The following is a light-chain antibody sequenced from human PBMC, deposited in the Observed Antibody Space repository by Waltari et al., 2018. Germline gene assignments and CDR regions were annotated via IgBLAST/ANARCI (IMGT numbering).Light chain of an antibody. CDR3: QQYNTWPPST. CDR2: GAS. V-gene: IGKV3-15*01. J-gene: IGKJ2*02. CDR1: QSVSSN. Sequence: DIVMTQSPAALSVSPVERATLSCRASQSVSSNLAWYQHKPGQPPRLLISGASTRATGVPARFSGSGSGTEFTLTISSLQSEDSAIYYCQQYNTWPPSTFDQGTKLEIK.